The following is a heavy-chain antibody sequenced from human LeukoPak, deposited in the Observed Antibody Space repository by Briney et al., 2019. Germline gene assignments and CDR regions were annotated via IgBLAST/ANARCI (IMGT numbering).Heavy chain of an antibody. CDR3: ARAVQLWFQFDY. Sequence: GGPLRLSCAASGFTFSSYSMNWVRQAPGKGLEWVSSISSSSYIYYADSVKGRFTISRDNAKNSLYLQMNSLRAEDTAVYYCARAVQLWFQFDYWGQGTLVTVSS. CDR1: GFTFSSYS. V-gene: IGHV3-21*01. CDR2: ISSSSYI. J-gene: IGHJ4*02. D-gene: IGHD5-18*01.